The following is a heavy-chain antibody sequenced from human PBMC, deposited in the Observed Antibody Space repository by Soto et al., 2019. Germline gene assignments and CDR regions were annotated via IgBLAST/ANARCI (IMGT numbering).Heavy chain of an antibody. Sequence: HVQLVASGGGLVEPGGSLRLSCAASGFSFSDYYVNWIRQAPGQGLEWISYTGRSLYPIYYADSLKGRFSISRDSAKNSVFLQMNRLRVEDTAGYYSARDNRRFWNGYYRRYDYYGMALLGRGTAVSVSS. D-gene: IGHD3-3*01. V-gene: IGHV3-11*01. CDR2: TGRSLYPI. J-gene: IGHJ6*02. CDR3: ARDNRRFWNGYYRRYDYYGMAL. CDR1: GFSFSDYY.